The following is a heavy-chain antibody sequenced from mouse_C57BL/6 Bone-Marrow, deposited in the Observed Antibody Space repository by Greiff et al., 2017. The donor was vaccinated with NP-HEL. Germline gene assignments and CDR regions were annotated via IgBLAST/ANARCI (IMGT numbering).Heavy chain of an antibody. D-gene: IGHD1-1*01. V-gene: IGHV10-1*01. J-gene: IGHJ2*01. CDR2: IRSKSNNYAT. CDR1: GFSFNTYA. Sequence: EVQLQESGGGLVQPKGSLKLSCAASGFSFNTYAMNWVRQAPGKGLEWVARIRSKSNNYATYYADSVKDRFTISRDDSESMLYLQMNNLKTEDTAMYYCVRPHYYYAYFDYWGQGTTLTVSS. CDR3: VRPHYYYAYFDY.